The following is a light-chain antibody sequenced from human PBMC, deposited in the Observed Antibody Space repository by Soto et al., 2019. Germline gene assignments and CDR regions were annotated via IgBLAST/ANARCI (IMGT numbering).Light chain of an antibody. CDR1: QGVSSDS. CDR3: QQYGSSPPT. V-gene: IGKV3-20*01. J-gene: IGKJ2*01. Sequence: EIVLTQSPGTLSFSPGERATLSCRASQGVSSDSLAWYQQKPGQAPRLLIYGASSRATGIPDRFSGSGSGTGFTLTVSRLEPEDFAVFYCQQYGSSPPTFGQGTKVDIK. CDR2: GAS.